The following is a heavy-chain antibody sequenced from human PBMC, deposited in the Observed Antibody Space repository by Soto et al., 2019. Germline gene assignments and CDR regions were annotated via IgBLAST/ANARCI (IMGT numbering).Heavy chain of an antibody. CDR1: GFTFSSYA. CDR2: ISSNGGST. J-gene: IGHJ6*03. V-gene: IGHV3-64*01. D-gene: IGHD3-10*01. Sequence: EVQLVESGGGLVQPGGSLRLSCAASGFTFSSYAMHWVRQAPGKGLEYVSAISSNGGSTYYANSVKGRFTISRDNSKNALYLQMGSLRAEDMAVYYCARDRYGSGSSKFYYMDVWGKGTTVTVSS. CDR3: ARDRYGSGSSKFYYMDV.